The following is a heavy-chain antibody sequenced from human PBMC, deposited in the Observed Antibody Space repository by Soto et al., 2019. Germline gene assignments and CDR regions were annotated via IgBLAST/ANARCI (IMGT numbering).Heavy chain of an antibody. V-gene: IGHV1-18*01. Sequence: GASVKVSCKASGYTFSSYGVTWVRQAPGQGLEWMGWISAYNGNTDYAQRFQGRLTMTTDTSTKTAYMEVRSLRSDDTAVYYCASKQGSGYCSSASCRTGMDVWGQGTTVTAP. CDR1: GYTFSSYG. CDR3: ASKQGSGYCSSASCRTGMDV. D-gene: IGHD2-2*01. CDR2: ISAYNGNT. J-gene: IGHJ6*02.